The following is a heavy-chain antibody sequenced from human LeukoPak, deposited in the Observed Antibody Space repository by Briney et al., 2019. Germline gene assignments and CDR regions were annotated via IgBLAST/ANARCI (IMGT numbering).Heavy chain of an antibody. CDR3: ARGRTIFGVVKLGGEFDY. J-gene: IGHJ4*02. D-gene: IGHD3-3*01. V-gene: IGHV4-59*01. Sequence: PSETLSLTCTVSGGSISSYYWSWIRQPPGKGLEWIGYIYYSGSTNYNPSLKSRVTISVDTSKNQFSLKLSSVTAADPAVYYCARGRTIFGVVKLGGEFDYWGQGTLVTVSS. CDR1: GGSISSYY. CDR2: IYYSGST.